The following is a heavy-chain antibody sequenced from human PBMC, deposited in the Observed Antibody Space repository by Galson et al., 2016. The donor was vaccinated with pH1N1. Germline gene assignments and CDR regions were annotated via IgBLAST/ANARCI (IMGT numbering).Heavy chain of an antibody. CDR2: VYWDDDK. V-gene: IGHV2-5*02. CDR1: GFSITNRGEA. Sequence: PALVKPTQTLTLTCIFSGFSITNRGEAVGWIRQPPGKALEWLALVYWDDDKFYSRSLQSRLTITKDTSKNQVVLRMTNMDPVDTGTCYCAHLYYYDTSGFYRYFDYWGQGILVTVSS. D-gene: IGHD3-22*01. CDR3: AHLYYYDTSGFYRYFDY. J-gene: IGHJ4*02.